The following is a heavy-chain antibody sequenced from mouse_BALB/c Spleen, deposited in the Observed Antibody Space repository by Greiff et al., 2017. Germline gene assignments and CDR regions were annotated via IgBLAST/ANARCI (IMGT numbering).Heavy chain of an antibody. CDR1: GYTFTSYY. CDR3: ARDYGSSY. J-gene: IGHJ2*01. V-gene: IGHV1-53*01. D-gene: IGHD1-1*01. CDR2: INPSNGGT. Sequence: QVQLQQSGAELVKPGASVKLSCKASGYTFTSYYMYWVKQRPGQGLEWIGEINPSNGGTNYNGKFKGKATLTADKSSSTAYMQLSSLTSVDSAVYFCARDYGSSYWGQGTTLTVSS.